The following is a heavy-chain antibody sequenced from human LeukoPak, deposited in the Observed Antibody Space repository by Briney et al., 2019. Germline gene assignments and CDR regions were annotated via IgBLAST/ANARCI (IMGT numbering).Heavy chain of an antibody. V-gene: IGHV3-53*01. CDR1: GFTVSNTF. CDR3: ARGSGWLDY. D-gene: IGHD6-19*01. Sequence: GGSLRLSCAASGFTVSNTFMSWVRQAPGKRLEWVSVIYSVGTTYYADSVKGRFTISRDNSKNTLYLQMNSLRGEDTAVYYCARGSGWLDYWGQGTLVTVSS. J-gene: IGHJ4*02. CDR2: IYSVGTT.